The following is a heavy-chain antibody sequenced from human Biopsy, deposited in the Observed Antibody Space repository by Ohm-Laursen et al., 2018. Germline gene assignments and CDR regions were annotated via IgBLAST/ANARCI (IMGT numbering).Heavy chain of an antibody. V-gene: IGHV1-69*06. CDR1: GGTFSSYV. J-gene: IGHJ5*02. D-gene: IGHD3-10*01. CDR2: IIPTFGTP. CDR3: AGGAAKGNPYDH. Sequence: SVKVSCKASGGTFSSYVISWVRQAPEQGLEWMGRIIPTFGTPTYAPDFQGRVTFTADKSTGTAHLDLSRLRSEDTAIYYCAGGAAKGNPYDHWGQGTLVTVSS.